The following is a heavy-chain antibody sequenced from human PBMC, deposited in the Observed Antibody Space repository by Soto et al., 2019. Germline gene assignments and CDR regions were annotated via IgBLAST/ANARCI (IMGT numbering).Heavy chain of an antibody. CDR3: TRGGVYIIMWSPVDY. J-gene: IGHJ4*02. V-gene: IGHV1-46*01. D-gene: IGHD2-2*01. CDR2: INPTTGNT. Sequence: QVQLVQSGAEVKKPGASVKVSCKASGYTFITYYIHWVRQAPGQGLEWMGVINPTTGNTAFTPECQFKLTMDRDTSTSPVYMDLRGPGSEATAFYCSTRGGVYIIMWSPVDYWGQGTLVPVSS. CDR1: GYTFITYY.